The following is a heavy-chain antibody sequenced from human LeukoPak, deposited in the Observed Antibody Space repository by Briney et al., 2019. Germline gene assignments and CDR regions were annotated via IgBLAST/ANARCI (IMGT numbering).Heavy chain of an antibody. CDR3: TTGTTYHET. CDR2: IKSKTDGGTT. Sequence: GGSLRLSCAASGFTFSNAWMSWVRRAPGEGVEWVGRIKSKTDGGTTDYAARAKGRFNISRDDSKNTLYLQMTSLKTEDTAVYYCTTGTTYHETWGQGTLVTVAS. D-gene: IGHD2/OR15-2a*01. V-gene: IGHV3-15*01. J-gene: IGHJ5*02. CDR1: GFTFSNAW.